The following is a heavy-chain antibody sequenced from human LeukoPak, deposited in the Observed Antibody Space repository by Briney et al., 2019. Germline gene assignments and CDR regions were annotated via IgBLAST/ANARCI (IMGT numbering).Heavy chain of an antibody. CDR2: IYTSGST. Sequence: PSETLSLTCTVSGGSISSYYWSWIRQPAGKGLEWIGRIYTSGSTNYNPSLKSRVTMSVDTSKNQFSLKLSSVTAADTAVYYCARISEAIFGVGYYYYYMDVWGKGTTVTVSS. J-gene: IGHJ6*03. D-gene: IGHD3-3*01. CDR1: GGSISSYY. V-gene: IGHV4-4*07. CDR3: ARISEAIFGVGYYYYYMDV.